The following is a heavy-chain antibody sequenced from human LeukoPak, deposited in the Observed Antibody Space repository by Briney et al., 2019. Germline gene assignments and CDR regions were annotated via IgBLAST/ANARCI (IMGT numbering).Heavy chain of an antibody. CDR1: GYTFTSYD. D-gene: IGHD5-18*01. CDR3: ARARRGYSYGYEDY. CDR2: MNPNSGNT. J-gene: IGHJ4*02. Sequence: ASVKVSCKASGYTFTSYDINWVRQATGQGREWMGWMNPNSGNTGYAQKFQGRVTITRNTSISTAYMELSSLRSEDTAVYYCARARRGYSYGYEDYWGQGTLVTVSS. V-gene: IGHV1-8*02.